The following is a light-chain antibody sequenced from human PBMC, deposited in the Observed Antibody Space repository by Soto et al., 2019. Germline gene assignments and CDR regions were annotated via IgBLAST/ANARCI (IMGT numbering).Light chain of an antibody. Sequence: QSALTQPASVSGSPGQSITISCTGTSSGVGGYNYVSWYQQHPVKAPKLLIYDVSDRPSGVSIRFSGSKSGNTASLTISGLQAEDEADYYCGSYTTSSTLVFGTGTRSPS. CDR3: GSYTTSSTLV. CDR1: SSGVGGYNY. CDR2: DVS. V-gene: IGLV2-14*03. J-gene: IGLJ1*01.